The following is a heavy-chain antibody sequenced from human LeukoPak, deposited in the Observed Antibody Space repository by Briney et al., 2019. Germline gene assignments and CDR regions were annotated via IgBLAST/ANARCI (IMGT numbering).Heavy chain of an antibody. CDR2: ISGSGGST. V-gene: IGHV3-23*01. CDR1: GFTFSSYA. J-gene: IGHJ5*02. D-gene: IGHD3-10*01. Sequence: PGGSLRLSCAASGFTFSSYAMSWVRQAPGKGLEWVSAISGSGGSTYYADSVKGRFTISRDNSKNTLYLQMNSLRAEDTAVYYCAKPGRIMVRGVIRWFDPWGQGTLVTVSS. CDR3: AKPGRIMVRGVIRWFDP.